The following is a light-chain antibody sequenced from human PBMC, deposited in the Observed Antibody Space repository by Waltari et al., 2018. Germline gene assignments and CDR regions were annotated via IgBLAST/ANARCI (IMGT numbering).Light chain of an antibody. CDR3: SSFAGSTNWV. V-gene: IGLV2-8*01. CDR2: EVT. CDR1: SSDIGGYNY. Sequence: QSALTQPPSASGSPGQSVTISCTGTSSDIGGYNYVSWYQQHPGKAPKLMIYEVTKRPSGVPARFSASKSGNTASLTVSVLQAEDEADYYCSSFAGSTNWVFGGGTKLTVL. J-gene: IGLJ3*02.